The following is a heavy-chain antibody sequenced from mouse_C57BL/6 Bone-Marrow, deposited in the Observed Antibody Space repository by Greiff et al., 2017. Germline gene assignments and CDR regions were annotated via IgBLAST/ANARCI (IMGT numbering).Heavy chain of an antibody. CDR2: ISSGGSYT. Sequence: EVMLVESGGDLVKPGGSLKLSCAASGFTFSSYGMSWVRQTPDKRLEWVATISSGGSYTYYPDSVKGRFTISRDNAKNTLYLQMSSLKSEDTAMYYCARQDYGWSDYWGQGTTLTVSS. CDR1: GFTFSSYG. V-gene: IGHV5-6*01. CDR3: ARQDYGWSDY. D-gene: IGHD1-1*02. J-gene: IGHJ2*01.